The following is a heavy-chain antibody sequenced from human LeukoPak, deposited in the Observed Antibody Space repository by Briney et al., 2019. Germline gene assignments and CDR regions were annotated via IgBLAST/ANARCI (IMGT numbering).Heavy chain of an antibody. Sequence: AGGSLRLPCATPGFTFSRFSMRWVRQAPGKGLEGVSSIYFTGNHISYADSVKGRFTISRDNANNSVYLQMNGLRAEDTAVYYCAREFSTVGNFDYWGQGTLVTVTS. J-gene: IGHJ4*02. CDR2: IYFTGNHI. CDR3: AREFSTVGNFDY. CDR1: GFTFSRFS. V-gene: IGHV3-21*01. D-gene: IGHD3-3*02.